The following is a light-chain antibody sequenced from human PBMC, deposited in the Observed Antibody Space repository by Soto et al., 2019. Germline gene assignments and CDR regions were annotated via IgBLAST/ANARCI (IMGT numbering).Light chain of an antibody. Sequence: QSVLTQPASVSGSPGQSITISCTGTTSDVGAYNLVSWYQQHPGKAPKLIIYDVNVRPSGVSDRFSGSKSGNTASLTISGLQTEDEADYYCSSYTTRGTLDYVFGTGTKVTVL. J-gene: IGLJ1*01. CDR3: SSYTTRGTLDYV. CDR1: TSDVGAYNL. CDR2: DVN. V-gene: IGLV2-14*03.